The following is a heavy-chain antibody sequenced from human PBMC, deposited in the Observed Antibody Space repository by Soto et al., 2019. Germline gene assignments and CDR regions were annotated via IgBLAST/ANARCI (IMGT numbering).Heavy chain of an antibody. CDR2: INHSGST. Sequence: SETLSLTCAVYGGSFSGYYWSWIRQPPGKGLEWIGEINHSGSTNYNPSLKSRVTISVDTSKNQFSLKLSSVTAADTAVYYCARDSSSGIDYWGQGTLVTVSS. D-gene: IGHD3-10*01. J-gene: IGHJ4*02. V-gene: IGHV4-34*01. CDR1: GGSFSGYY. CDR3: ARDSSSGIDY.